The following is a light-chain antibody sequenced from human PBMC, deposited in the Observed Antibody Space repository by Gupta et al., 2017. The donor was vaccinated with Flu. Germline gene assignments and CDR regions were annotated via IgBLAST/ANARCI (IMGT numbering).Light chain of an antibody. V-gene: IGLV8-61*01. J-gene: IGLJ3*02. CDR1: SGSVSTSYY. CDR2: STT. Sequence: GGTVTLTCGLSSGSVSTSYYPSWYQQTPGQAPRTLIYSTTTRSSGVPARFSGSILGNKAALTITGAQADDESDYYCTLYRGGGIWMFGGGTKLTVL. CDR3: TLYRGGGIWM.